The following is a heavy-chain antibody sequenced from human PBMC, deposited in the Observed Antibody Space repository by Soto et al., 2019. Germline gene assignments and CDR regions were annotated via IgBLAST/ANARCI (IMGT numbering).Heavy chain of an antibody. CDR1: GYTLTELS. J-gene: IGHJ3*02. CDR3: ATGLDLWRPAFDI. D-gene: IGHD3-10*01. V-gene: IGHV1-24*01. CDR2: FDPEDGET. Sequence: GASVKVSCKASGYTLTELSMHWVRQAPGKGLEWMGGFDPEDGETVYAQKFQGRVTMTEDTSTDTAYMELSSLRSEDTAVYYCATGLDLWRPAFDIWGQGTMVTVSS.